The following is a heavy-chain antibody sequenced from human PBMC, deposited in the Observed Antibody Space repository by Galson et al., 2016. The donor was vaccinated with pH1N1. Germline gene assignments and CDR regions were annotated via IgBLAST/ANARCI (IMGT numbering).Heavy chain of an antibody. V-gene: IGHV1-69*13. CDR3: ARSPVYMVTALDN. Sequence: SVKVSCKASGGTFSSFGISWVRQAPGQGLEWMGGIIGMFAKTNYAQEFQGRVTITPDELTSTAYMELSSLTSEDTAVYYCARSPVYMVTALDNWGHGTLVTVSS. CDR1: GGTFSSFG. D-gene: IGHD2-21*02. CDR2: IIGMFAKT. J-gene: IGHJ4*01.